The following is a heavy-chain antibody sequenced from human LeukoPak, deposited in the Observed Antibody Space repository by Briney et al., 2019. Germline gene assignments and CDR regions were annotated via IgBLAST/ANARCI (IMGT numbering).Heavy chain of an antibody. CDR2: IYYSGST. J-gene: IGHJ6*02. Sequence: PSETLSLTCTVSGGSISSSSYYWGWIRQPPGKGLEWIGSIYYSGSTYYNPSLKSRVTISVDTSKNQFSLKLSSVTAADTAVYYCARPSPALAVAGTFDYYYGMDVWGQGTTVTVSS. CDR1: GGSISSSSYY. D-gene: IGHD6-19*01. V-gene: IGHV4-39*01. CDR3: ARPSPALAVAGTFDYYYGMDV.